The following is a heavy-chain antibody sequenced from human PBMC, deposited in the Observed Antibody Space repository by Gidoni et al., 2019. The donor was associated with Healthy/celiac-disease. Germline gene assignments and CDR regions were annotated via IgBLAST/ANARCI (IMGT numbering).Heavy chain of an antibody. CDR1: GFTFSSYS. CDR3: ARDQYYYDSSGYYEDYYYGMDV. J-gene: IGHJ6*02. CDR2: ISSSSSTI. Sequence: EVQLVESGRGLVQPGGSLRLSCAASGFTFSSYSMNWVRQAPGKGLEWVSYISSSSSTIYYADSVKGRFTISRDNAKNSLYLQMNSLRDEDTAVYYCARDQYYYDSSGYYEDYYYGMDVWGQGTTVTVSS. D-gene: IGHD3-22*01. V-gene: IGHV3-48*02.